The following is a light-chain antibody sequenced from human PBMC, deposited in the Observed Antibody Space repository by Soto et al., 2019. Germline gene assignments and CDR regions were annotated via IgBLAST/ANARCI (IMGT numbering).Light chain of an antibody. Sequence: SGVPSRFSGSGSGTDFTLTISRLQPEDFATYYCQQSYGTLGTFGVGTKVDIK. CDR3: QQSYGTLGT. V-gene: IGKV1-39*01. J-gene: IGKJ4*02.